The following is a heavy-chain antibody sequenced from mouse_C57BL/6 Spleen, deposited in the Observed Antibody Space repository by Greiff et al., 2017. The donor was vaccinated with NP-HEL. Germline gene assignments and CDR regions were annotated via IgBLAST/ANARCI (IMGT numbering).Heavy chain of an antibody. Sequence: QVQLQQSGAELVRPGASVTLSCKASGYTFTDYEMHWVKQTPVHGLEWIGAIDPETGGTAYNQKFKGKAILTADKSSSTAYMELRSLTSEDSAVYYCTRPRYYGNREGFAYWGQGTLVTVSA. CDR3: TRPRYYGNREGFAY. J-gene: IGHJ3*01. D-gene: IGHD2-1*01. V-gene: IGHV1-15*01. CDR2: IDPETGGT. CDR1: GYTFTDYE.